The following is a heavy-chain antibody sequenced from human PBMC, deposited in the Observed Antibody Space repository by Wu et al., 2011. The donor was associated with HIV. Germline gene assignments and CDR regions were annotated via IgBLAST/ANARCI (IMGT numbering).Heavy chain of an antibody. D-gene: IGHD2-2*03. Sequence: QVQLVQSGAEVKKPGASVKVSCKASGYTFTAYYMHWLRQAPGQGLEWMGWINPHSGGTNYAQKFQGRVTMTIDRSTSTAYMELRSLRSDDTAVYFCARDGYCVRTWCHDGILDYWGQGTLVTVSS. J-gene: IGHJ4*02. CDR1: GYTFTAYY. V-gene: IGHV1-2*02. CDR3: ARDGYCVRTWCHDGILDY. CDR2: INPHSGGT.